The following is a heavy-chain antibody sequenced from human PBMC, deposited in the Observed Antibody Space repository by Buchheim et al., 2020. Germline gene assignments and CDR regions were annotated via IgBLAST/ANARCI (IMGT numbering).Heavy chain of an antibody. CDR3: ARDPRGDGDYAVDY. Sequence: ELQLVESGGGLVQPGGSLRLSCTASGFTFSSYWMHWVRQAPGEGLVWVSRIDTDASSTSYADSVKGRFTISRDNAKNTLYLQMNSLRAEDTAVYYCARDPRGDGDYAVDYWGQGT. J-gene: IGHJ4*02. CDR2: IDTDASST. CDR1: GFTFSSYW. V-gene: IGHV3-74*01. D-gene: IGHD4-17*01.